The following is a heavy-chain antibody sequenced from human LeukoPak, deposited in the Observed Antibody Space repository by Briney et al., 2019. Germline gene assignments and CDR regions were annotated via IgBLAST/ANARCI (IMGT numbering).Heavy chain of an antibody. D-gene: IGHD6-13*01. CDR2: INHSGST. V-gene: IGHV4-34*01. J-gene: IGHJ4*02. CDR1: GGSFSGYY. Sequence: SETLSLTCAVYGGSFSGYYWSWIRQPPGRGLEWIGEINHSGSTNYNPSLKSRVTISVDTSKNQFSLKLSSVTAADTAVYYCARGPSGYSSSWRGRFYYWGQGTLVTVSS. CDR3: ARGPSGYSSSWRGRFYY.